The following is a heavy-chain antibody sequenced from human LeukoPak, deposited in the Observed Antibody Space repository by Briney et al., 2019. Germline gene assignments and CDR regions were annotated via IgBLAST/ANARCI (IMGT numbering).Heavy chain of an antibody. D-gene: IGHD6-19*01. CDR1: GGTFSSYA. V-gene: IGHV1-69*05. CDR2: IIPIFGTA. CDR3: AGVAELTRARRFDP. J-gene: IGHJ5*02. Sequence: GASVKVSCKASGGTFSSYAISWVRQAPGQGLEWMGGIIPIFGTANYAQKFQGRVTITTDESTSTAYMELSSLRSEDTAVYYCAGVAELTRARRFDPWGQGTLVTVSS.